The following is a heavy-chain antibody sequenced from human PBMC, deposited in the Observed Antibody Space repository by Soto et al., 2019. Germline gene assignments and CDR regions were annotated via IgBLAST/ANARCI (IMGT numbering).Heavy chain of an antibody. CDR3: ARSRSSSWEDIGYYYYGMDV. V-gene: IGHV1-69*06. D-gene: IGHD6-13*01. Sequence: SVKVSCKASGGTFSSYAISWVRQAPEQGLEWMGGIIPIFGTANYAQKFQGRVTITADKSTSTAYMELSSLRSEDTAVYYCARSRSSSWEDIGYYYYGMDVWGQGTTVTVSS. CDR1: GGTFSSYA. J-gene: IGHJ6*02. CDR2: IIPIFGTA.